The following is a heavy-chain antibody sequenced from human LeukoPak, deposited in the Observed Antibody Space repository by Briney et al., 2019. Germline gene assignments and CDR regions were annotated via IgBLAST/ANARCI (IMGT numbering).Heavy chain of an antibody. CDR1: GYTLTELS. CDR3: ATVPYSSGWYYFDY. D-gene: IGHD6-19*01. CDR2: FDPEDGET. Sequence: ASVKVSCKVSGYTLTELSMHWVRQAPGKGLEWMGGFDPEDGETIYAQKFQGRVTMTEDTSTDTAYMELSSLRSEDTAVYYCATVPYSSGWYYFDYWGQGTLVNVSS. J-gene: IGHJ4*02. V-gene: IGHV1-24*01.